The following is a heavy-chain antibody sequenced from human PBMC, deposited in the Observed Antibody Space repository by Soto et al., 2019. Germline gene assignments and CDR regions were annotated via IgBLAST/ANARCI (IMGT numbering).Heavy chain of an antibody. V-gene: IGHV4-39*01. CDR1: GGSISVQSYY. D-gene: IGHD1-20*01. CDR2: SYYSGTT. Sequence: PSETLSLTCTVSGGSISVQSYYWTWIRQPPGKGLEWIGSSYYSGTTYFNPSLKSRATISVDTSKNEFSLGLSSVTAADTAVYYCTRRYNWNDFYFDPWGQGSLVTVSS. J-gene: IGHJ5*02. CDR3: TRRYNWNDFYFDP.